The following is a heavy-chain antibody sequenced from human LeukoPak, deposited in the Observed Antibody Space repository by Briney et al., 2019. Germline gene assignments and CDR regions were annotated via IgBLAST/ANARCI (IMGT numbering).Heavy chain of an antibody. Sequence: GGSLRLPCAASGFIFSSYSMNWVRQAPGKGLEWVSYISSSSSTIYYTDSVKGRFTISRDNAKNSLYLQMSSLRAEDTAVYYCVRDHHRRHYDSQARDTFDIWGQGTMVTVSS. V-gene: IGHV3-48*01. J-gene: IGHJ3*02. D-gene: IGHD3-22*01. CDR3: VRDHHRRHYDSQARDTFDI. CDR1: GFIFSSYS. CDR2: ISSSSSTI.